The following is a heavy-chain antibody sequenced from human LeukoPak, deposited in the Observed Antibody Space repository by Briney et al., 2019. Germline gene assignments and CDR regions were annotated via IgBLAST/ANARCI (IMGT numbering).Heavy chain of an antibody. CDR1: GFTFSSYT. CDR3: ARSRWCSY. J-gene: IGHJ4*02. CDR2: ISTSSTTI. V-gene: IGHV3-48*04. D-gene: IGHD2-21*01. Sequence: PGGSLRLSCAASGFTFSSYTMNWVRQAPGKGLEWVSYISTSSTTIYYADSVKGRFTISRDNAKNSLYLQLNSLRAEDTAVYYCARSRWCSYWGQGTLVTVSS.